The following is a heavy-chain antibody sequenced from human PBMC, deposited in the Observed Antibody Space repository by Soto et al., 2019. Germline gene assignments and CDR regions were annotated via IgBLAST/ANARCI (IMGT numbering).Heavy chain of an antibody. Sequence: ETLSLTCIVSGVSVRSYTWSWVRQPANKGLEWIGRVFSSVSATYNPSLKSRVSISMDTPGNRISLKLDSVTAADAGVYFSARDGMTTGDTWGPGTLVTVSS. CDR2: VFSSVSA. J-gene: IGHJ4*02. CDR3: ARDGMTTGDT. V-gene: IGHV4-4*07. CDR1: GVSVRSYT. D-gene: IGHD2-21*02.